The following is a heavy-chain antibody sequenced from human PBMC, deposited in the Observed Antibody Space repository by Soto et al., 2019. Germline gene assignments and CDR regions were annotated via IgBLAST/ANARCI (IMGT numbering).Heavy chain of an antibody. Sequence: ASVKVSCKASGYTFTSYGISWVRQAPGQGLEWMGWISAYNGNTNYAQKLQGRVTMTTDTSTSTAYMELRSLRSDDTAVYYCARERRFLEWLLPYYYYMDVWGKGTTVTVSS. J-gene: IGHJ6*03. CDR2: ISAYNGNT. CDR1: GYTFTSYG. D-gene: IGHD3-3*01. V-gene: IGHV1-18*01. CDR3: ARERRFLEWLLPYYYYMDV.